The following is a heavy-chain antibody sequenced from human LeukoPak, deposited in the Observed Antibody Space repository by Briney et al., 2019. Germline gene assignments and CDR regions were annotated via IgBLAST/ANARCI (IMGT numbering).Heavy chain of an antibody. J-gene: IGHJ4*02. CDR1: GFTFDDYA. CDR2: ISWNSGSI. V-gene: IGHV3-9*01. Sequence: GGSLRLSCAASGFTFDDYAMHWVRQAPGKGLEWVSGISWNSGSICYAYSVNRRFTISRDNTKNSLYLQMNSLRAEETPLYSCANSDYYGSGSYFSYWGQGTLVTVSS. D-gene: IGHD3-10*01. CDR3: ANSDYYGSGSYFSY.